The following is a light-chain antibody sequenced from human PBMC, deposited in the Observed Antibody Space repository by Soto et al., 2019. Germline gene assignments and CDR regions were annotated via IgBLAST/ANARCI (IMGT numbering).Light chain of an antibody. Sequence: QSVLTQPASVSGSPGQSITISCSGTSSDIGSYDHVAWYQQFPGKSPKLMIYAVSDRPSGVSDRFSGSKSGTSATLDITGLQTGDEADYYCATWDRSLTGEVFGGGTKLTVL. J-gene: IGLJ2*01. CDR3: ATWDRSLTGEV. CDR1: SSDIGSYDH. CDR2: AVS. V-gene: IGLV2-14*01.